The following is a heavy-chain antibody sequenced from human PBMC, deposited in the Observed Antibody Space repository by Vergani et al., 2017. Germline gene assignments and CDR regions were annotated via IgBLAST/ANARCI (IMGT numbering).Heavy chain of an antibody. CDR1: GFTCNTYW. V-gene: IGHV3-7*01. Sequence: EVHLVESGGGLVQPGGSLTLSCAASGFTCNTYWMSWVRQAPGKGLEWVANIKQDGSEKFYVDSVKGRFTIARDNAKNSLYLQMNSLRAEDTAVYYCARDFSWSSSCLQ. J-gene: IGHJ1*01. CDR3: ARDFSWSSSCLQ. CDR2: IKQDGSEK. D-gene: IGHD6-13*01.